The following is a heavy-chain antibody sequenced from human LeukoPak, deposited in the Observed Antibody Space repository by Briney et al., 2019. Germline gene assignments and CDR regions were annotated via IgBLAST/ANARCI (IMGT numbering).Heavy chain of an antibody. V-gene: IGHV1-18*01. J-gene: IGHJ4*02. CDR3: ARDGHRTYYYATSDYRFDY. D-gene: IGHD3-22*01. Sequence: ASVKVSCKASGYTFTSYGISWVRQAPGQGLEWMGWISGYNGHTNYAQKLQGRVTMTTDTSATTAYMELRSLRSDDTAVYYCARDGHRTYYYATSDYRFDYWAREPWSPSPQ. CDR1: GYTFTSYG. CDR2: ISGYNGHT.